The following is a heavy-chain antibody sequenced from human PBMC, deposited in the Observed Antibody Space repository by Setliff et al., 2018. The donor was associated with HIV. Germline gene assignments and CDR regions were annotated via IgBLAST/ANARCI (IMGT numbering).Heavy chain of an antibody. CDR1: GFPFNNAW. CDR2: IKSKTDGLTT. V-gene: IGHV3-15*01. J-gene: IGHJ4*02. D-gene: IGHD5-18*01. Sequence: KPGGSLRLSCAGSGFPFNNAWMAWVRQAPGKGLEWVGRIKSKTDGLTTDYSAPVQGRFTVSRDDSENTLYLQMDNLKSEDTAVYYCTVHTALDLWGQGTLVTVSS. CDR3: TVHTALDL.